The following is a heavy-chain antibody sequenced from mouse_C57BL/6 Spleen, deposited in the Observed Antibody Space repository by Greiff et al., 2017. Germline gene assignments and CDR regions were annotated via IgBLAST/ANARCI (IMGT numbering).Heavy chain of an antibody. D-gene: IGHD1-1*01. CDR1: GYSITSGYY. Sequence: ESGPGLVKPSQSLYLTCSVTGYSITSGYYWNWIRQFPGNKLEWMGYISYDGSNNYNPYLKNRISITRDTSKNQFFLNLNSVTTEDTATYYCARRGVYYGSSYYFDYWGQGTTLTVSS. CDR3: ARRGVYYGSSYYFDY. V-gene: IGHV3-6*01. CDR2: ISYDGSN. J-gene: IGHJ2*01.